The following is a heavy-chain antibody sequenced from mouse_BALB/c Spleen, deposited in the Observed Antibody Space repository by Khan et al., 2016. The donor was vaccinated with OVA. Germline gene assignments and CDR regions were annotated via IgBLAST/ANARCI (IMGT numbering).Heavy chain of an antibody. V-gene: IGHV1S135*01. CDR3: SRSSMDY. CDR1: GYSFTDYN. J-gene: IGHJ4*01. Sequence: VQLQQSGPELVKPGASVKVFCKASGYSFTDYNMFWVKQSHGKSLEWIGYFDPYNGGTGCNQKFKGKATLTADKSSSTAFMHLNSLTSEDSAVYYCSRSSMDYWGQGTSVTVSS. CDR2: FDPYNGGT.